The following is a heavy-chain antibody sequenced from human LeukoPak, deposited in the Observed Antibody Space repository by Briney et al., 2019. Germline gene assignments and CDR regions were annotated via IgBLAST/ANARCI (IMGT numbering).Heavy chain of an antibody. CDR2: ISSSGSTI. V-gene: IGHV3-11*01. Sequence: GGSLRLSCAASGFTFSDYYMSWIRQAPGKGLEWVSYISSSGSTIYFADSVKGRFTISRDNAKNSLYLQMNSLRAEDTAVYYCARSRLTVTTRGLVDYWGQGTLVTVSS. CDR3: ARSRLTVTTRGLVDY. CDR1: GFTFSDYY. D-gene: IGHD4-17*01. J-gene: IGHJ4*02.